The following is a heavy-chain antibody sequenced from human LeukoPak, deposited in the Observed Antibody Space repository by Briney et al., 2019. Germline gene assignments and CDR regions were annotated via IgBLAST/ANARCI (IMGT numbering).Heavy chain of an antibody. J-gene: IGHJ5*02. CDR1: GGSISSGDYY. D-gene: IGHD1-26*01. CDR2: IYYSGST. V-gene: IGHV4-30-4*01. Sequence: SETLSLTCTVSGGSISSGDYYWSWIRQPPGKGLEWIGYIYYSGSTYYNPSLKSRVTISVDTSKNQFSLKLSSVTAADTAVYYCARVGERGSYLGYYSWFDPWGQGTLVTVSS. CDR3: ARVGERGSYLGYYSWFDP.